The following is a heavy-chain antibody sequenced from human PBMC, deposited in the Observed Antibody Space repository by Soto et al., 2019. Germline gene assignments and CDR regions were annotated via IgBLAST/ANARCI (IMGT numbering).Heavy chain of an antibody. J-gene: IGHJ4*02. CDR3: ARPRGGCTNGVCPAYYFDY. D-gene: IGHD2-8*01. CDR2: MNPNSGNT. V-gene: IGHV1-8*01. Sequence: QVQLVQSGAEVKKPGASVKVSCKASGYTFTSYDINWVRQATGQGLEWMGWMNPNSGNTGYAQKFHGRVTITRNTSNSTAYMELSSLRSEDTVVYYCARPRGGCTNGVCPAYYFDYWGQGTLVTVSS. CDR1: GYTFTSYD.